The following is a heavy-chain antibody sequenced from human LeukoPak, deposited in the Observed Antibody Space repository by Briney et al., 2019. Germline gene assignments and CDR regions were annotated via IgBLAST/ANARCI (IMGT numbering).Heavy chain of an antibody. CDR3: ARGGGTVRGSGGLYYFDY. D-gene: IGHD2-15*01. J-gene: IGHJ4*02. V-gene: IGHV1-3*01. CDR1: GYTFTNYA. CDR2: INGGSGNT. Sequence: ASVKVSCKASGYTFTNYAIHWVRQAPGQRLEWMGWINGGSGNTKYSQKFQDRVTITRDTSASTGYMELSSLRSEDTAVYYCARGGGTVRGSGGLYYFDYWGQGTLVTVSS.